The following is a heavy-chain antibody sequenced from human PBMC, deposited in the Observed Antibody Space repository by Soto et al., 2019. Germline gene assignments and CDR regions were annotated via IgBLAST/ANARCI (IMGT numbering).Heavy chain of an antibody. D-gene: IGHD2-15*01. Sequence: GGSLRLSCAASGFTFSSYGMHWVRQAPGKGLEWVAVISYDGSNKYYADSVKGRFTISRDNSKNTLYLQMNSLRAEDTAVYYCAKDQGYCSGGSCGRSFPPDYWGQGTLVTVSS. V-gene: IGHV3-30*18. CDR2: ISYDGSNK. CDR1: GFTFSSYG. CDR3: AKDQGYCSGGSCGRSFPPDY. J-gene: IGHJ4*02.